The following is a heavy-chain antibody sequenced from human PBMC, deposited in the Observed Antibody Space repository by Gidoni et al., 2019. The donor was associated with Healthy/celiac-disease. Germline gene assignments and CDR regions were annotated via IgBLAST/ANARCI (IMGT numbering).Heavy chain of an antibody. CDR3: ARSVALSYYYYGMDV. J-gene: IGHJ6*02. V-gene: IGHV3-74*01. CDR1: VFTFSSYW. Sequence: EVQLVESGGGLVQPGGSLRLSCAASVFTFSSYWMHWVRQAPGKGLVWVSRINSDASSTSYADSVKGRFTISRDNAKNTLYLQMNSLRAEDTAVYYCARSVALSYYYYGMDVWGQGTTVTVSS. CDR2: INSDASST.